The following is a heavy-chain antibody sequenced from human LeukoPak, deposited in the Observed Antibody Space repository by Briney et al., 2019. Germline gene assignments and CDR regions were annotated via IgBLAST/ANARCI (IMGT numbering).Heavy chain of an antibody. CDR1: GDSVSSNSAA. Sequence: SQTLSLTCAISGDSVSSNSAAWNWIRQSPSRGLEWLGRTYYGSKWYNDYAVSVKSRITINADTSKNQFSLQLNSVTPEDTAVYFCARTYSDWYGTYYYYMDVWGKGTTVTVSS. CDR3: ARTYSDWYGTYYYYMDV. CDR2: TYYGSKWYN. V-gene: IGHV6-1*01. D-gene: IGHD6-19*01. J-gene: IGHJ6*03.